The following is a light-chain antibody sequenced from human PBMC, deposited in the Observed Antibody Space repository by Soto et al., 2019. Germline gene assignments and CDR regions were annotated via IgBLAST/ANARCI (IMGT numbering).Light chain of an antibody. J-gene: IGLJ1*01. CDR1: SSDIGGYNF. V-gene: IGLV2-14*01. Sequence: QSVLTQPASVSGSPGQSITISCTGTSSDIGGYNFVSWYQQHPGKAPKLIIFEVSNRPSGVSHRFSGSKSDITASLTISGLQAGYEADYYCSSYRSTSTLYVFGTGTTVHVL. CDR3: SSYRSTSTLYV. CDR2: EVS.